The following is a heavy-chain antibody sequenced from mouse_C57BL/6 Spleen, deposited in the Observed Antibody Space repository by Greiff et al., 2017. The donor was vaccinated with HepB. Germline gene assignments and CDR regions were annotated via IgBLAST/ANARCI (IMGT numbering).Heavy chain of an antibody. D-gene: IGHD1-1*01. CDR2: ISSGGDYI. Sequence: EVQGVESGEGLVKPGGSLNLSCAASGFTFSSYAMSWVRQTPEKRLEWVAYISSGGDYIYYADTVKGRFTISRDNARNTLYLQMSSLKSEDTAMYYCTRDRTYYRGAMDYWGQGTSVTVSS. CDR3: TRDRTYYRGAMDY. J-gene: IGHJ4*01. V-gene: IGHV5-9-1*02. CDR1: GFTFSSYA.